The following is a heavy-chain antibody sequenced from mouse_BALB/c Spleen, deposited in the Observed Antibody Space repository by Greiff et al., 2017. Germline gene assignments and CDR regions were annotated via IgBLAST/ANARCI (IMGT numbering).Heavy chain of an antibody. D-gene: IGHD2-3*01. CDR3: ARSDDGYYERWFAY. J-gene: IGHJ3*01. V-gene: IGHV1-14*01. CDR1: GYTFTSYV. CDR2: INPYNDGT. Sequence: EVQGVESGPELVKPGASVKMSCKASGYTFTSYVMHWVKQKPGQGLEWIGYINPYNDGTKYNEKFKGKATLTSDKSSSTAYMELSSLTSEDSAVYYCARSDDGYYERWFAYWGQGTLVTVSA.